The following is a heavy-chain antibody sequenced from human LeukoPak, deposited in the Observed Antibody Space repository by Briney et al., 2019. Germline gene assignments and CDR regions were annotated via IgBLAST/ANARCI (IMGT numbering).Heavy chain of an antibody. CDR3: ARDREWGAFDI. Sequence: GGSLRLSCAASGFTFSSYSVNWVRQAPGKGLEWVSSISSSSSYIYYADSVKGRFTISRDNAKSSLYLQMNSLRAEDTAVYYCARDREWGAFDIWGQGTMVTVSS. CDR2: ISSSSSYI. CDR1: GFTFSSYS. D-gene: IGHD1-26*01. V-gene: IGHV3-21*01. J-gene: IGHJ3*02.